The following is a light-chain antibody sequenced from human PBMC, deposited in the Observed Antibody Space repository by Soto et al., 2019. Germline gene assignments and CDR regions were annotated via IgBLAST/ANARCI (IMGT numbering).Light chain of an antibody. J-gene: IGKJ2*01. CDR3: QQYENLRLHT. Sequence: DIQMTQSPSSLSASVGERVTITCRANEDISNYLNWYQQKPGRAPKLLIYDASTLETGVPSRFSVGGTGTHFTSTISSLQPEDVGTYYCQQYENLRLHTFGPGTKL. CDR1: EDISNY. V-gene: IGKV1-33*01. CDR2: DAS.